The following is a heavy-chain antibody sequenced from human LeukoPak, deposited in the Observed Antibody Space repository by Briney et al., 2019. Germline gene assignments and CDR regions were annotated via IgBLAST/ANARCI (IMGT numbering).Heavy chain of an antibody. V-gene: IGHV4-59*08. J-gene: IGHJ4*02. D-gene: IGHD1-1*01. CDR1: GGSISSYY. Sequence: PSETLSLTCTVSGGSISSYYWSWIRQPPGKGLEWIGYIYYSGSTNYNPSLKSRVTISVDTSKNQFSLKLSSVTAADTAVYYCARHEGWNGDFDYWGQGTLVTVSS. CDR2: IYYSGST. CDR3: ARHEGWNGDFDY.